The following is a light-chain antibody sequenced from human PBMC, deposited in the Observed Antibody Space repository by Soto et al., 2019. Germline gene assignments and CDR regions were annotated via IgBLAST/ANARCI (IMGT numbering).Light chain of an antibody. J-gene: IGKJ4*01. CDR3: QQYGKWPLT. Sequence: EIVMTQSPATLSVSPGERATLSCRASQSASRNLAWYQQKPGQAPRLLIYGASTRATGIPATFSGSGSGTEFTLTVSSLQCEDVAVYYCQQYGKWPLTFGGGTKGEIK. CDR1: QSASRN. V-gene: IGKV3-15*01. CDR2: GAS.